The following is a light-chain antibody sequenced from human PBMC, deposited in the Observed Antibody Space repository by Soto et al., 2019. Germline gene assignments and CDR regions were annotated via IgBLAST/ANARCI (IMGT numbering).Light chain of an antibody. CDR2: EVT. J-gene: IGLJ2*01. CDR3: NSYTNSSAVV. Sequence: QSVLTQPASVSGSPGQSITISCTGTSSDVDAYDYVSWYQQHPGSAPKLLVYEVTNRPSGVSDRFSGSKSGNTASLTISGLQAEDEADYYCNSYTNSSAVVFGGGT. CDR1: SSDVDAYDY. V-gene: IGLV2-14*01.